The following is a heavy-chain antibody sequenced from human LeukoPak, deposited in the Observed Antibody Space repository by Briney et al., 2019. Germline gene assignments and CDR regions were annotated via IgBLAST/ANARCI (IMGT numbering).Heavy chain of an antibody. Sequence: GESLKISCKGSGYSFTSYWIGGVRQMPGKGLEWMGIIYPGDSDTRYSPSFQGQVTISADKSISTAYLQWSSLKASDTAMYYCAKSVEMATIEGYYFDYWGQGTLVTVSS. J-gene: IGHJ4*02. V-gene: IGHV5-51*01. CDR1: GYSFTSYW. CDR3: AKSVEMATIEGYYFDY. CDR2: IYPGDSDT. D-gene: IGHD5-24*01.